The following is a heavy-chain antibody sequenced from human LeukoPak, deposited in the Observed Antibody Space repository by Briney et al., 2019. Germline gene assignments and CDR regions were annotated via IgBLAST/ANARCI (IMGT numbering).Heavy chain of an antibody. D-gene: IGHD3-10*01. CDR2: IYYTGST. CDR1: GGSISSYY. Sequence: SETLSLTCTVSGGSISSYYWSWIRQPPGKELEGVGYIYYTGSTNYTPSLKSRVTMSVDTSKNQFSLKLSSVTAADTAVYYCARVDGSGYILNWFDPWGQGTLVTVSS. CDR3: ARVDGSGYILNWFDP. J-gene: IGHJ5*02. V-gene: IGHV4-59*01.